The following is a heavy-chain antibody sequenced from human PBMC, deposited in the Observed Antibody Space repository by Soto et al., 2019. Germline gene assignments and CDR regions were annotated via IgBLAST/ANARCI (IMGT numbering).Heavy chain of an antibody. J-gene: IGHJ6*03. Sequence: SETLSLTCTVSGGSISSYYWSWIRQPPGKGLEWIGYIYYSGSTNYNPSLKSRVTISVDTSKNQFSLKLSSVTAADTAVYYCARGNGDYVMDYYYYMDVWGKGTTVTVSS. D-gene: IGHD4-17*01. V-gene: IGHV4-59*01. CDR3: ARGNGDYVMDYYYYMDV. CDR2: IYYSGST. CDR1: GGSISSYY.